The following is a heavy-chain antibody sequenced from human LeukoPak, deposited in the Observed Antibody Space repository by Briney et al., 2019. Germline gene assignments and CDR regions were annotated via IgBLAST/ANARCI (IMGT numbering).Heavy chain of an antibody. V-gene: IGHV4-59*08. J-gene: IGHJ4*02. D-gene: IGHD5-18*01. CDR1: AGSISSYY. Sequence: SETLSLTCTVSAGSISSYYWNWIRQPPGKGLEWIGGIYHSGSTYYNPSLKSRVTISVDTSKNQFSLKLSSVTAADTAVYYCARVGGGYSYGYFDYWGQGTLVTVSS. CDR2: IYHSGST. CDR3: ARVGGGYSYGYFDY.